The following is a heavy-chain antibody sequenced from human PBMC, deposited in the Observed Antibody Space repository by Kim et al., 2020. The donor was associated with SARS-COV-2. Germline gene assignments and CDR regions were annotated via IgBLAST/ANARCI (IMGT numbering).Heavy chain of an antibody. CDR2: INTNTGNP. V-gene: IGHV7-4-1*02. D-gene: IGHD6-13*01. CDR1: GYTFTSYA. J-gene: IGHJ6*02. Sequence: ASVKVSCKASGYTFTSYAMNWVRQAPGQGLEWMGWINTNTGNPTYAQGFTGRFVFSLDTSVSTAYLQISSLKAEDTAVYYCARVSGGPRLGSSSWYGGGGMDVWGQGTTVTVSS. CDR3: ARVSGGPRLGSSSWYGGGGMDV.